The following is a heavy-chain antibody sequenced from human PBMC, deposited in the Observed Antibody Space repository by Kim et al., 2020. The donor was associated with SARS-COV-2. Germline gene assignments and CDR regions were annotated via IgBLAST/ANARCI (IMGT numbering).Heavy chain of an antibody. J-gene: IGHJ4*02. Sequence: GGSLRLSCVVSGFTLSSESMAWVRQAPGKGLEWVSYIDSNSGTIYYADSVRGRFTISRDNAENSLYLQMNSLRGDDTAVYYCARAPRLRGVITHFDYWGRGALVTVSS. V-gene: IGHV3-48*01. CDR3: ARAPRLRGVITHFDY. CDR1: GFTLSSES. CDR2: IDSNSGTI. D-gene: IGHD3-10*01.